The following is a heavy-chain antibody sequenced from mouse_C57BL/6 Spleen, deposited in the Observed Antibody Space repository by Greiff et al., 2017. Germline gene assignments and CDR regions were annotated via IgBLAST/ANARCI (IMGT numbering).Heavy chain of an antibody. D-gene: IGHD2-4*01. J-gene: IGHJ3*01. V-gene: IGHV2-6*01. CDR2: IWGVGST. Sequence: VMLVESGPGLVAPSQSLSITCTVSGFSLTSYGVDWVRQSPGKGLEWLGVIWGVGSTNYNSALKSRLSISKDNSKSQVFLKMNSIQTDDTAMYYCASGDYGGFAYWGQGTLVTVSA. CDR3: ASGDYGGFAY. CDR1: GFSLTSYG.